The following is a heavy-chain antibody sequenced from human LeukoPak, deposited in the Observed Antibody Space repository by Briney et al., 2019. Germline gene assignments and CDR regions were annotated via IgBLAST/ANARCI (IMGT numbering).Heavy chain of an antibody. D-gene: IGHD3-22*01. CDR2: INPNSGGT. CDR1: GYTFTSYG. Sequence: GASVKVSCKASGYTFTSYGISWVRQAPGQGLEWMGWINPNSGGTNYAQKFQGRVTMTRDTSISTAYMELSRLRSDDTAVYYCASYDSSGYLYYWGQGTLVTVSS. V-gene: IGHV1-2*02. CDR3: ASYDSSGYLYY. J-gene: IGHJ4*02.